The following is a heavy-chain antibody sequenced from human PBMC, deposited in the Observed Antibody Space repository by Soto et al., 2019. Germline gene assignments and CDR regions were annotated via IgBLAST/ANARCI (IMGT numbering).Heavy chain of an antibody. CDR2: ISAYNGNT. D-gene: IGHD3-10*01. V-gene: IGHV1-18*01. CDR1: GYTFTSHG. J-gene: IGHJ4*02. Sequence: ASVKVSCKASGYTFTSHGISWVRQAPGQGLEWMGWISAYNGNTNYAQKLQGRVTMTTDTSTSTAYMELRSLSPDDTAVYYCARDHLRYMVRGVNSDYWGQGALVTVYS. CDR3: ARDHLRYMVRGVNSDY.